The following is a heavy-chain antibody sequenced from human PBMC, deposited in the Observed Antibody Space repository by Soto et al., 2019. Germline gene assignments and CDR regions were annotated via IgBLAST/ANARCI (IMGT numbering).Heavy chain of an antibody. CDR1: GFTFSSYS. D-gene: IGHD2-2*01. CDR2: ISSSSSTI. Sequence: GGSLRLSCAASGFTFSSYSMNWVRQAPGKGLEWVSYISSSSSTIYYADSVKGRFTISRDNAKNSLYLQMNSLRAEDTAVYYCAREGYCSSTSCSLDAFDISGQAPMVTVS. CDR3: AREGYCSSTSCSLDAFDI. J-gene: IGHJ3*02. V-gene: IGHV3-48*01.